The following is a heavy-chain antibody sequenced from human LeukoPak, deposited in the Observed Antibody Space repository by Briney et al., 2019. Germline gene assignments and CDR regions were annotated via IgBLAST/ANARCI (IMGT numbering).Heavy chain of an antibody. J-gene: IGHJ6*02. CDR2: MNPNSGNT. Sequence: GASVKVSCKASGYTFTSYDINWVRQATGQGLEWMGWMNPNSGNTGYAQKFQGRVTMTRNTSISTAYMELSSLRSEDTAVYYCARPRFIPYYYGMDVWGQGTTATVSS. V-gene: IGHV1-8*01. D-gene: IGHD3-10*01. CDR1: GYTFTSYD. CDR3: ARPRFIPYYYGMDV.